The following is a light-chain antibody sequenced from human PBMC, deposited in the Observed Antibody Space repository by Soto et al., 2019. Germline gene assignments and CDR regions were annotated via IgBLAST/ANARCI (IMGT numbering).Light chain of an antibody. V-gene: IGKV1-5*01. CDR2: DAS. CDR3: QQYNSSPYT. CDR1: QRFSTW. J-gene: IGKJ2*01. Sequence: DIPMTQSPSTLSASVGDRVTITCRASQRFSTWLAWYQQKPGKAPRLLIYDASSLEGGVPSRFSGRGSGTEFTLTISGLRPDDFATYYCQQYNSSPYTFGQGTKLEIK.